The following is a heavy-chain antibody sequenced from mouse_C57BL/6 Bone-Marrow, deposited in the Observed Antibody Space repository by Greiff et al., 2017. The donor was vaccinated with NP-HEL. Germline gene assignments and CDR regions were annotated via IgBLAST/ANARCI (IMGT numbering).Heavy chain of an antibody. V-gene: IGHV1-18*01. J-gene: IGHJ3*01. CDR3: ARQGMVTNWFAY. Sequence: EVQLQQSGPELVKPGASVKIPCKASGYTFTDYNMDWVKQSHGKSLEWIGDINPTNGGTIYNQKFKGKATLTVDKSSSTAYMELRSLTSEDTAVYYCARQGMVTNWFAYWGQGTLVTVSA. CDR1: GYTFTDYN. CDR2: INPTNGGT. D-gene: IGHD2-13*01.